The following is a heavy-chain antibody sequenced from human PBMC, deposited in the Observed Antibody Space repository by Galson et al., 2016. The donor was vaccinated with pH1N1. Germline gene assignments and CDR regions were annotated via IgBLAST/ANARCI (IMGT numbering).Heavy chain of an antibody. V-gene: IGHV4-61*01. J-gene: IGHJ5*02. Sequence: TLSLTCTVSHDSVSSGSYFWTWIRQPPGKGLEWIGYIYYSGNTNYNPSLKSRVTISIDTSRNQFSLKLSSVTAADTAVYYCARDAGELRGYNWRDPWGRGTLVTVSS. CDR2: IYYSGNT. D-gene: IGHD1-1*01. CDR1: HDSVSSGSYF. CDR3: ARDAGELRGYNWRDP.